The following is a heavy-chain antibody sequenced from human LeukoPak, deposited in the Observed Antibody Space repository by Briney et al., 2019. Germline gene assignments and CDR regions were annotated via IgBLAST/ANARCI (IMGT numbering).Heavy chain of an antibody. CDR3: AGSTQLLHGLDY. Sequence: GGSLRLSCAASEFTFSSYEMNWVRQAPGKGLEWVSYISSSGSTIYYADSVKGRFTISRDNAKNSLYLQMNSLRAEDTAVYYCAGSTQLLHGLDYWGQGTLVTVSS. V-gene: IGHV3-48*03. CDR1: EFTFSSYE. CDR2: ISSSGSTI. D-gene: IGHD5-18*01. J-gene: IGHJ4*02.